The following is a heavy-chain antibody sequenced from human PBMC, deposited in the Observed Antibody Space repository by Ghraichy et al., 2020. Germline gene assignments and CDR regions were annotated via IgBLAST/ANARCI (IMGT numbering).Heavy chain of an antibody. D-gene: IGHD6-13*01. Sequence: SETLSLTCTVSGGSISSSSYYWGWIRQPPGKGLEWIGSIYYSGSTYYNPSLKSRVTISVDTSKNQFSLKLSSVTAADTAVYYCARQRNVEWPGSSWEFDYWGQGTLVTVSS. CDR2: IYYSGST. J-gene: IGHJ4*02. V-gene: IGHV4-39*01. CDR1: GGSISSSSYY. CDR3: ARQRNVEWPGSSWEFDY.